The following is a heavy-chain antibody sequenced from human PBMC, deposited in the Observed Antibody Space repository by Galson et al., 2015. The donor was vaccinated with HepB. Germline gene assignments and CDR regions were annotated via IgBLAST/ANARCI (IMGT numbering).Heavy chain of an antibody. CDR3: AKDSQWLVPGY. CDR1: GFTFSSYG. J-gene: IGHJ4*02. Sequence: SLRLSCAASGFTFSSYGMHWVRQAPGKGLEWVAVISYDGSNKYYADSVKGRFTISRDNSKNTLYLQMNSLRAEDTAVYYCAKDSQWLVPGYWGQGTLVTVSS. V-gene: IGHV3-30*18. CDR2: ISYDGSNK. D-gene: IGHD6-19*01.